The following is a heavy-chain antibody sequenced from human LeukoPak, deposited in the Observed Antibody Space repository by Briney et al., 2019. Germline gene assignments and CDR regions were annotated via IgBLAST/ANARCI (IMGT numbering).Heavy chain of an antibody. CDR3: ARWQFILVDDSSGYYSH. CDR2: INHSGST. V-gene: IGHV4-34*01. D-gene: IGHD3-22*01. Sequence: SETLSLTCAVYGGSFSGYYWSWIRQPPGKGLEWIGEINHSGSTNYNPSLKSRVTISVDTSKDQFSLKLSSVTAADTAVYYCARWQFILVDDSSGYYSHWGQGTLVTVSS. CDR1: GGSFSGYY. J-gene: IGHJ4*02.